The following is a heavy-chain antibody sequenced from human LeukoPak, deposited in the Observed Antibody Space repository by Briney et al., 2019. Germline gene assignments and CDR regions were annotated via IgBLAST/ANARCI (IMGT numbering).Heavy chain of an antibody. CDR1: GFTFNTHR. CDR3: ARDRGFVGVLYSGIDV. V-gene: IGHV3-21*01. Sequence: PGGSLRLSCAASGFTFNTHRMHWGRQAPGEGLEWVSSISGTSTYIHYADSVRGRFTISRDNAKNSLYLQMNSLRAEDTAVYFCARDRGFVGVLYSGIDVWGQGTTITVSS. D-gene: IGHD4-11*01. CDR2: ISGTSTYI. J-gene: IGHJ6*02.